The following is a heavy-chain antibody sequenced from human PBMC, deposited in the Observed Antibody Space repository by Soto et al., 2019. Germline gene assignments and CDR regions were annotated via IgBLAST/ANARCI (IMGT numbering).Heavy chain of an antibody. V-gene: IGHV1-2*02. CDR1: GYPVTAYY. CDR3: ARGGGVGVAGSAAFDM. Sequence: QLHLVQSGAVVKKPGASVTVSCSASGYPVTAYYMHWVRQAPGRGLEWMGGINPATGAPKYTQTFQGRVTLPGAPSASMAFMEPSGLTSEATAFFYCARGGGVGVAGSAAFDMWGQGTLVTFSS. D-gene: IGHD3-3*01. J-gene: IGHJ3*02. CDR2: INPATGAP.